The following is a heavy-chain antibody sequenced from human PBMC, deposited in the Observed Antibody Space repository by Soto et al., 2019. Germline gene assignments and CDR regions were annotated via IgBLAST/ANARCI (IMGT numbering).Heavy chain of an antibody. Sequence: QVQLVESGGGVVQPGRSLRLSCAASGFTFSSYGMHWVRQAPGKGLEWVAVISYDGSNKYYADSVKGRFTISRDNSKNTLYLQMNSLRAEDTAVYYCAKFLTGYYYYYGMDVWGQGTTVTVSS. CDR2: ISYDGSNK. J-gene: IGHJ6*02. CDR1: GFTFSSYG. D-gene: IGHD3-9*01. V-gene: IGHV3-30*18. CDR3: AKFLTGYYYYYGMDV.